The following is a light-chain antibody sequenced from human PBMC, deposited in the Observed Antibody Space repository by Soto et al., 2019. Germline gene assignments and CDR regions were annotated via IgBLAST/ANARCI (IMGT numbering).Light chain of an antibody. V-gene: IGKV1-12*02. Sequence: DIQMTQSPSSVSASVGDRVTITCRASQGISSWLAWYQQTPGKAPNLLIYATSNLQNGVPSRFSGSGSGTDFTLTISSLQPEDVATHYCQQTNGFPFTFGGGTKVEIK. CDR3: QQTNGFPFT. CDR2: ATS. J-gene: IGKJ4*01. CDR1: QGISSW.